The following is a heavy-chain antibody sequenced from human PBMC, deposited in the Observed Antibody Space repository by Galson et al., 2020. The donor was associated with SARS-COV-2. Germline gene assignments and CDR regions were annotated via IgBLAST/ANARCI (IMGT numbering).Heavy chain of an antibody. CDR2: IYTSGST. CDR3: AREGGDYGDYGTRIDY. Sequence: SETLSLTCTVSGGSISSYYWSWIRQPAGKGLEWIGRIYTSGSTNYNPSLKSRVTMSVDTSKNQFSLKLSSVTAADTAVYYCAREGGDYGDYGTRIDYWGQGTLVTVSS. V-gene: IGHV4-4*07. D-gene: IGHD4-17*01. J-gene: IGHJ4*02. CDR1: GGSISSYY.